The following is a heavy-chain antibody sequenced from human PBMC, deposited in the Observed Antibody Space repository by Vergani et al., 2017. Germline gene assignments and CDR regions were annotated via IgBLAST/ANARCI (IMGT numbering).Heavy chain of an antibody. CDR2: IKSTFDRGTT. J-gene: IGHJ6*02. CDR1: GFSFSNAW. CDR3: NTDPRYCGDGSCCWLRDHHYYGMDV. V-gene: IGHV3-15*07. Sequence: EVQLVESGGGIVTPGGSLRLSCVASGFSFSNAWMNWVRRTPGKGLEWVGRIKSTFDRGTTDYAAAVEGRFTISRDDSKNTLFLQMNGLKTEDIGVYDCNTDPRYCGDGSCCWLRDHHYYGMDVWGQGTTVTVSS. D-gene: IGHD2-21*01.